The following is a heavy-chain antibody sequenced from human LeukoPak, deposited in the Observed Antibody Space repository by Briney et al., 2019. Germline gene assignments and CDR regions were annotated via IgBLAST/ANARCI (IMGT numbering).Heavy chain of an antibody. CDR2: ISYDGSNK. D-gene: IGHD2-2*01. CDR1: GFTFSSYA. Sequence: GGSLRLSCAASGFTFSSYAMHWVRQAPGKGLEWVAVISYDGSNKYYADSVKGRFTISRDNSKNTLYLQMNSLRAEDTAVYYCARDLRRLRYCSSTSCPPLYGMDVWGQGTTVTVSS. J-gene: IGHJ6*02. V-gene: IGHV3-30-3*01. CDR3: ARDLRRLRYCSSTSCPPLYGMDV.